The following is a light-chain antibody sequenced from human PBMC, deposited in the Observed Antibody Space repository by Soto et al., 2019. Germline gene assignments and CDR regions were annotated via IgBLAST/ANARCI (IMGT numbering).Light chain of an antibody. CDR3: YSKTICISYG. CDR2: EVS. J-gene: IGLJ1*01. CDR1: TSDVGGYNY. V-gene: IGLV2-14*01. Sequence: QSALTQTASVSGSPGQSITISCTGTTSDVGGYNYVSWYQQHPGKVPKLLIHEVSNRPSGVSNRFSGSKSGNTASLTFSCLQAEDEADYYWYSKTICISYGFGTGTKLTVL.